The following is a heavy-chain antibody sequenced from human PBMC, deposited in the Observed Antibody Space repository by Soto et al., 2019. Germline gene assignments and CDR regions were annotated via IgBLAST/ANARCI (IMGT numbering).Heavy chain of an antibody. Sequence: PSVTLSLTCTVSGGSMSSSSYYWGWIRQPPGKGLEWIANMYFSGFYSGSTSYNPSLKSRVTISVDTSKNQFSLQVSSVTAADTAVYYCARGFDILTFGFCLDYWGQGTLVTVSS. CDR2: MYFSGFYSGST. CDR3: ARGFDILTFGFCLDY. D-gene: IGHD3-9*01. V-gene: IGHV4-39*01. J-gene: IGHJ4*02. CDR1: GGSMSSSSYY.